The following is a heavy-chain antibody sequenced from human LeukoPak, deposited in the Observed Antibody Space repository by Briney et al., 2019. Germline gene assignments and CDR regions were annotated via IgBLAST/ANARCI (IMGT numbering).Heavy chain of an antibody. V-gene: IGHV4-39*02. J-gene: IGHJ3*02. CDR3: ARCIPSVVLTALHAFDI. Sequence: SETLSLTCTVSGGSISSSSYYWGWIRQPPGKGLEWIGSIYYSGSTYYNPSLKSRVAISLDTSKNFFSLRLSSVTAADTAVYYCARCIPSVVLTALHAFDIWGQGTMVTVSS. CDR1: GGSISSSSYY. D-gene: IGHD2-21*02. CDR2: IYYSGST.